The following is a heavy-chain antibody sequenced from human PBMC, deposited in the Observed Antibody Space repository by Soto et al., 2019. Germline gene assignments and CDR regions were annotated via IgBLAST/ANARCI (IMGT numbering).Heavy chain of an antibody. D-gene: IGHD5-18*01. V-gene: IGHV1-18*01. Sequence: QAQLVQSGAEVRKPGASVKVSCKASGYTFYSHSISWVRQAPGQGLEWMGRINADYGNTQYAQKFRGRVTMTTDTXXTTVYMELTNLRSDDTAVYYCARYIQGDYYYGMDVWGQGTTVTVSS. CDR2: INADYGNT. J-gene: IGHJ6*02. CDR3: ARYIQGDYYYGMDV. CDR1: GYTFYSHS.